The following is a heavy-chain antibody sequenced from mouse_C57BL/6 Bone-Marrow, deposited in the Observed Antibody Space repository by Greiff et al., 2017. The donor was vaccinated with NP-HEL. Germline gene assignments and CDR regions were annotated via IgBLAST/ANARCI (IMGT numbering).Heavy chain of an antibody. V-gene: IGHV5-17*01. CDR2: ISSGSSTI. Sequence: EVHLVESGGGLVKPGGSLKLSCAASGFTFSDYGMHWVRQAPEKGLEWVAYISSGSSTIYYADTVKGRFTISRDNAKNTLFLQMTSLRSEDTAMYYCARDWSSYLAWVAYWGQGTLFTVSA. CDR3: ARDWSSYLAWVAY. CDR1: GFTFSDYG. D-gene: IGHD1-1*01. J-gene: IGHJ3*01.